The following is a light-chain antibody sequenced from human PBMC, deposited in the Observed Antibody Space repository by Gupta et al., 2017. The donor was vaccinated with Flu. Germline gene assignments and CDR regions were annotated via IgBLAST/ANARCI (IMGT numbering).Light chain of an antibody. V-gene: IGLV2-14*01. CDR1: SSDICSYNY. CDR2: GVT. Sequence: QSALTQPPSVSASPGQSITISCTGTSSDICSYNYVSWYQQHPGQAPTRVIYGVTNRPSGVSKRFSDSKSGDTASLTISGLQAEDEADYYCSSYISSSTRVFGGGTKLTVL. CDR3: SSYISSSTRV. J-gene: IGLJ2*01.